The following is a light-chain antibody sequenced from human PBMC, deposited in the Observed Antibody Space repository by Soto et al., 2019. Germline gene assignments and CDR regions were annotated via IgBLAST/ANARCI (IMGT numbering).Light chain of an antibody. V-gene: IGLV2-23*02. Sequence: QSALTQPASVSGSPGQSITISCTGTSSDVGSYNNLVSWYQQHPGKAPKAMTYEVNKRPSGVSNRFSGSKSGNTASLTISGLQAEDEADYYCCSYTHGNTFFGSGTKVTVL. CDR3: CSYTHGNTF. CDR1: SSDVGSYNNL. J-gene: IGLJ1*01. CDR2: EVN.